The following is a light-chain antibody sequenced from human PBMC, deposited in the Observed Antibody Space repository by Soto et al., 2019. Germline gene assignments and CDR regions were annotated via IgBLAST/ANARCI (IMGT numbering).Light chain of an antibody. V-gene: IGLV2-8*01. Sequence: QSALTQPPSASGSPGQSVTISCTGTSSDVGGYNFVSWYQQHPGKAPKLMIXXVSXXXXXXXXXXSGSKSGNTASLTVSGXXXXXXXXXYCSSYAGSNIVVFGGGTKLTVL. CDR3: SSYAGSNIVV. CDR2: XVS. CDR1: SSDVGGYNF. J-gene: IGLJ2*01.